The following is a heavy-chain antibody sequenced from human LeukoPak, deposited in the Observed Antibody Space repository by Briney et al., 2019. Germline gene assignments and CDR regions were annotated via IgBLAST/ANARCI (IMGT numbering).Heavy chain of an antibody. CDR1: GGSISSSNW. Sequence: LDTLSVTCPLCGGSISSSNWWCWVCQPPVTGLERVGEIYHRVSTNYLLSLKRRVSMSVDNSKNQLSLKLSSVIVAHTAVFYCAREGSYLFDYWGQGALVTVSS. J-gene: IGHJ4*02. CDR3: AREGSYLFDY. V-gene: IGHV4-4*03. D-gene: IGHD1-26*01. CDR2: IYHRVST.